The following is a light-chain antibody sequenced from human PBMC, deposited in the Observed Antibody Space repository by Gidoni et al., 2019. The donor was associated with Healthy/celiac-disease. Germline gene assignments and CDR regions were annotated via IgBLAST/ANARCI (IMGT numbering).Light chain of an antibody. V-gene: IGLV3-19*01. J-gene: IGLJ2*01. CDR1: SLRSYY. Sequence: SSELTQDPAVSVALGQTVRFTCQGDSLRSYYASCYKQKPGQAPVLVIYGKNNRPSGIPDRFSGSSSGNTASLTITGAQAEDEADYYCNSRDSSGNHVVFGGGTKLTVL. CDR2: GKN. CDR3: NSRDSSGNHVV.